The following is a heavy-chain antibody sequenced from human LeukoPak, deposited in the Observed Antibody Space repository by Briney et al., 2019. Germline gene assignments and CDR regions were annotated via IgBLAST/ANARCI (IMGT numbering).Heavy chain of an antibody. J-gene: IGHJ4*02. CDR2: IRRKGNDYAT. Sequence: GGSLRLSCAASGFSFSGSAIHWVRQASGKGLGWVGHIRRKGNDYATAYTASVKGRFTISRDDSKNTAFLQMDSLKTEDTAVYFCARLGGSPPYFDYWGQGTLVTVSS. D-gene: IGHD3-16*01. CDR1: GFSFSGSA. CDR3: ARLGGSPPYFDY. V-gene: IGHV3-73*01.